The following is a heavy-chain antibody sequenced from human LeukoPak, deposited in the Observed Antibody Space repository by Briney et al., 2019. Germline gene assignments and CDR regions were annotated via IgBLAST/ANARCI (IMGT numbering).Heavy chain of an antibody. CDR3: ARASWVSDPDAVR. V-gene: IGHV3-23*01. J-gene: IGHJ4*02. D-gene: IGHD3-10*01. CDR1: GISFRNYA. CDR2: LRGNDET. Sequence: GGSLRLSCAASGISFRNYAMSWVRQAPARGPEWVSSLRGNDETFYADSVKGRFTLSRDDSRNTVCLQLNNLRVEDTAIYYCARASWVSDPDAVRWGQGTQVTVSS.